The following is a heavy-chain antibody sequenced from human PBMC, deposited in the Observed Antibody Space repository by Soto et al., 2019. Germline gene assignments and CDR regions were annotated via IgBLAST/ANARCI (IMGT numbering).Heavy chain of an antibody. V-gene: IGHV4-34*01. D-gene: IGHD3-3*01. J-gene: IGHJ5*02. CDR2: INHSGST. Sequence: SETLSLTCAVYGGSFSGYYWTWIRQPPGKGLEWTGEINHSGSTKYNPSLKSRVTISVDTSKNQFSLNLSSVTAADTAVYYCARKGNYDFWSGPGDNWFDPWGQGTLVTVSS. CDR1: GGSFSGYY. CDR3: ARKGNYDFWSGPGDNWFDP.